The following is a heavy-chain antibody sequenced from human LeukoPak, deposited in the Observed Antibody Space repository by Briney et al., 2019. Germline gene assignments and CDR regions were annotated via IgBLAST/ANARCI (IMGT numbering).Heavy chain of an antibody. D-gene: IGHD6-13*01. J-gene: IGHJ4*02. CDR1: GSTFSSYE. CDR3: ARDVIAAAGTRFDY. V-gene: IGHV3-48*03. Sequence: GGSLRLSCAASGSTFSSYEMNWVRQAPGKGLEWVSYISSSGSTIYYADSVKGRFTISRDNAKNSLYLQMNSLRAEDTAVYYCARDVIAAAGTRFDYWGQGTLVTVSS. CDR2: ISSSGSTI.